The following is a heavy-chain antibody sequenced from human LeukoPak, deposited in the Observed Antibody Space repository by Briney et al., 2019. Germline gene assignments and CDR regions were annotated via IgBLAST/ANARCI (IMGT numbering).Heavy chain of an antibody. J-gene: IGHJ4*02. CDR1: GFTFNDYA. D-gene: IGHD2-8*02. V-gene: IGHV3-9*01. Sequence: GGSLRLSREASGFTFNDYAMHWVRQAPGKGLEWVSGIFGKNGAKGHVDSVKGRFTISRDNANNSLYLQMNSLRPDDTALYYCTYDNSPGGLEYWGQGTLVTVSS. CDR3: TYDNSPGGLEY. CDR2: IFGKNGAK.